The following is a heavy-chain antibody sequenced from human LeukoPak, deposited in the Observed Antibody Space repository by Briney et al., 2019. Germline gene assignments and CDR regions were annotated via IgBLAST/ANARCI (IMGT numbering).Heavy chain of an antibody. D-gene: IGHD5-18*01. V-gene: IGHV4-34*01. Sequence: PSETLSLTCAVYGGSFSGYYWSWIRQPPGKGLEWIGEINHSGSTNYNPSLKSRVTISVDTSKNQFSLKLSSVTAADTAVYYCARLSYGPKRTSHWGQGTLVTVSS. CDR2: INHSGST. CDR1: GGSFSGYY. CDR3: ARLSYGPKRTSH. J-gene: IGHJ4*02.